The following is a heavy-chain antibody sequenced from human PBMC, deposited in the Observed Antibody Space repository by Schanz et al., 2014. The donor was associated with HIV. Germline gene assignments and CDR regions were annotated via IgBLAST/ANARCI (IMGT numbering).Heavy chain of an antibody. V-gene: IGHV1-69*06. D-gene: IGHD6-19*01. CDR2: ITPTYRQA. CDR3: ATSTAAIAVAGIYWFDP. J-gene: IGHJ5*02. Sequence: QVQLVQSGGEVKKPGSSVKVSCKFSGGTFSNYAITWVRQAPGQGLEGKGGITPTYRQANFAQKFQGRVTITADRSTSTVHMELRNLRSEDTAMYYCATSTAAIAVAGIYWFDPWGQGTLVTVSS. CDR1: GGTFSNYA.